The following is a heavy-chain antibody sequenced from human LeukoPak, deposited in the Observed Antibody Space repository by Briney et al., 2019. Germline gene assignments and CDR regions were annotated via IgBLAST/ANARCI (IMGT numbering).Heavy chain of an antibody. J-gene: IGHJ5*02. V-gene: IGHV3-64D*06. Sequence: GGSLRLSCSASGFTFSSYAMHWVRQAPGKGLEYVSAISSNGGSTYYADSVKGRFTISRDNSKNTLYLQMSSLRAEDTAVYYCAALGGYYDILTGYYQSKNWFDPWGQGTLVTVSS. CDR2: ISSNGGST. CDR3: AALGGYYDILTGYYQSKNWFDP. D-gene: IGHD3-9*01. CDR1: GFTFSSYA.